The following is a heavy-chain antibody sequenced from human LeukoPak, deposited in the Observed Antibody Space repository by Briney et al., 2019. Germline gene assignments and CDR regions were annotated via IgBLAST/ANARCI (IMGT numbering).Heavy chain of an antibody. D-gene: IGHD3-10*01. J-gene: IGHJ5*02. CDR1: GLTFSNSA. CDR2: ISGETNNT. CDR3: AKRYSDGGFDP. V-gene: IGHV3-23*01. Sequence: PGGSLRLSCVASGLTFSNSAMTWVRQGPGKGLEWVSSISGETNNTYYSDSVKGRFTVPRDNSKNTVFLQMNDLTIEDTAIYYCAKRYSDGGFDPWGQGTLVTVSS.